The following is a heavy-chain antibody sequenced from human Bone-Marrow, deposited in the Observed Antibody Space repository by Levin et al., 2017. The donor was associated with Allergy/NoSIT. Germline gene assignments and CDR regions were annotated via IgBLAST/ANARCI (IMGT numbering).Heavy chain of an antibody. CDR1: GFTVSNNY. V-gene: IGHV3-66*01. CDR2: IYSDGST. Sequence: GESLKISCAASGFTVSNNYMSWVRQAPGKGLEWVSLIYSDGSTRFADSVKGRFTIFRDSSKNTLYLQMNSLRAEDTAVYYCARNSGSCNSCGYWGQGTLVTVSS. J-gene: IGHJ4*02. CDR3: ARNSGSCNSCGY. D-gene: IGHD2-21*01.